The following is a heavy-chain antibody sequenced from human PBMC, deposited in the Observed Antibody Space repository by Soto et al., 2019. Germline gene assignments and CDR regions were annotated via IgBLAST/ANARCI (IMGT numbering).Heavy chain of an antibody. J-gene: IGHJ6*02. Sequence: SVKVSCKASGGTFSSYAISWVRQAPGQGLEWMGGIIPIFGTANYAQKFRGRVTITADESTSTAYMELSSLRSEDTAVYYCARDPWTDFWSGYLASERYGMDVWGQGTTVTASS. CDR2: IIPIFGTA. D-gene: IGHD3-3*01. CDR3: ARDPWTDFWSGYLASERYGMDV. CDR1: GGTFSSYA. V-gene: IGHV1-69*13.